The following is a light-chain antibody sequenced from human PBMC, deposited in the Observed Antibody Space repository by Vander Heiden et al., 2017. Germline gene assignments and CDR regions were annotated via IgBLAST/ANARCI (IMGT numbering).Light chain of an antibody. V-gene: IGKV4-1*01. J-gene: IGKJ3*01. CDR2: WAS. CDR1: QSVLYSSNNKNY. CDR3: QQYKSTPPPT. Sequence: DIVMTQSPDSLAVSLGERATINCKSSQSVLYSSNNKNYLAWYQQKPGQPPKLLIYWASTREAGVPDRFSGSGCGTDFTLTSSSLQAEDVAVYYCQQYKSTPPPTFGHGTKVDIK.